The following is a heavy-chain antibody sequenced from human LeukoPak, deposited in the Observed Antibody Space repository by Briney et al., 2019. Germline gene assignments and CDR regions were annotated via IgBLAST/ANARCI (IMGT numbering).Heavy chain of an antibody. CDR3: ARDLARVGSDGDFDY. J-gene: IGHJ4*02. Sequence: GGSLRLSCAASGFTFSTYWMHWVRQAPGKGLVWVSRINTDGSSTSYAVSVKGRFTISRDNAKNTLYLQMNSLRAEDTAVYYCARDLARVGSDGDFDYWGQGTLVTVSS. D-gene: IGHD3-16*01. CDR1: GFTFSTYW. CDR2: INTDGSST. V-gene: IGHV3-74*01.